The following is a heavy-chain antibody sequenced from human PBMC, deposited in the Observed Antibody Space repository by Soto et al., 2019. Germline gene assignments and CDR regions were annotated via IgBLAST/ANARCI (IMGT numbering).Heavy chain of an antibody. CDR2: IHYSGST. D-gene: IGHD2-15*01. J-gene: IGHJ6*02. CDR1: GGSISSYY. CDR3: ARRIVILAADYGMDV. Sequence: QVHLQESGPGLVKPSETLSLTCTVSGGSISSYYWTWIRQPPGKRLEWIGYIHYSGSTNYSPSLKRRVTISVDTSKKQCSLKLSSVTAADTAVYYCARRIVILAADYGMDVWGQGTTVTVSS. V-gene: IGHV4-59*08.